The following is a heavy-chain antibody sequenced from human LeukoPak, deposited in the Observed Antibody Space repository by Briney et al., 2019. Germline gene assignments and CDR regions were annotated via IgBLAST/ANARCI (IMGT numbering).Heavy chain of an antibody. CDR3: ARDRASVRAFDI. Sequence: GGSLRLSCAASGFTFSSYSMNWVRQAPGKGLEWVSYISSSSSTIYYADSVKGRFTISRDNAKNSLHLQMNSLRAEDTAVYYCARDRASVRAFDIWGQGTMVTVSS. CDR2: ISSSSSTI. V-gene: IGHV3-48*01. CDR1: GFTFSSYS. D-gene: IGHD3-22*01. J-gene: IGHJ3*02.